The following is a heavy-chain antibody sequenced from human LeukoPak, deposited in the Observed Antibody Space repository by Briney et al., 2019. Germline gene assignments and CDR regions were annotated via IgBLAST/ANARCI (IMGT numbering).Heavy chain of an antibody. J-gene: IGHJ4*02. D-gene: IGHD3-9*01. V-gene: IGHV3-23*01. CDR3: AKVEGIRYFDWLPPPAFDY. CDR2: ISGSGGST. CDR1: GFTFSSYA. Sequence: PGGSLRLSCAASGFTFSSYAMSWVRQAPGKALEWVSAISGSGGSTYYADSVKGRFTISRDNSKNTLYLQMNSLRAEGTAVYYCAKVEGIRYFDWLPPPAFDYWGQGTLVTVSS.